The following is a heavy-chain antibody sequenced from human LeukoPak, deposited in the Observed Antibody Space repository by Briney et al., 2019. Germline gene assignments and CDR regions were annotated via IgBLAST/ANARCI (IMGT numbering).Heavy chain of an antibody. CDR2: IYYTGST. J-gene: IGHJ3*02. Sequence: PSETLSLTCTVSGGAISNTIYYWGWSRQPPGKGLEWIGTIYYTGSTYYNPSLKSRVTISVDTSKNQFSLKLNSVTAADTAVYYCARHGYGDYVVAFDIWGQGTMVTVSS. V-gene: IGHV4-39*01. CDR1: GGAISNTIYY. CDR3: ARHGYGDYVVAFDI. D-gene: IGHD4-17*01.